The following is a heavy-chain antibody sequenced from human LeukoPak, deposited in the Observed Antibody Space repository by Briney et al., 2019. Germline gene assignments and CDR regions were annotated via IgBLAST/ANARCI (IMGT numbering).Heavy chain of an antibody. J-gene: IGHJ5*02. Sequence: GGSLRLSCAASGFTFSSYGMHWVRQAPGKGLEWVAVISYDGSNKYYADSVKGRFTISRDNSKNTLYLQMNSLRAEDTAVYYCTKAGSGSCSSGLDPWGQGTLVSVSS. V-gene: IGHV3-30*18. CDR3: TKAGSGSCSSGLDP. CDR2: ISYDGSNK. D-gene: IGHD2-15*01. CDR1: GFTFSSYG.